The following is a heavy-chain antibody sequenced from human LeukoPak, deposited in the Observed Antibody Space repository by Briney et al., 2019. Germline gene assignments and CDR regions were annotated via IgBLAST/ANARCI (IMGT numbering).Heavy chain of an antibody. D-gene: IGHD1-26*01. J-gene: IGHJ4*02. V-gene: IGHV3-30-3*01. CDR2: ISYDGSNK. Sequence: GGSLRLSCAASGFTFTTSAMHCVRQAPAKGLEWVAVISYDGSNKYYADSVKGRFTISRDDSKNTVYLQMNSLRAEDTAVYYCVRGSCGIYCYFDYWGQGALVTVSS. CDR3: VRGSCGIYCYFDY. CDR1: GFTFTTSA.